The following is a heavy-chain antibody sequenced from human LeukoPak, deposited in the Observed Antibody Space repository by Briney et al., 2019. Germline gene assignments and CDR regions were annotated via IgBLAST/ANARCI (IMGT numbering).Heavy chain of an antibody. D-gene: IGHD2-21*02. CDR3: ARGDGAYCGGDCVKGAFDI. CDR2: ISSSSSYT. Sequence: GGSLRLSCAASGFTFSDYYMSWIRQAPGKGLEWVSYISSSSSYTNYADSVKGRFIISRDNAKNSLYLQMNSLRAEDTAVYYCARGDGAYCGGDCVKGAFDIWGQGTMVTVSS. J-gene: IGHJ3*02. CDR1: GFTFSDYY. V-gene: IGHV3-11*05.